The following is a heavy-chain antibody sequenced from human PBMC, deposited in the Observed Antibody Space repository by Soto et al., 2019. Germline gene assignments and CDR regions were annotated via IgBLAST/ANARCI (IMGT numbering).Heavy chain of an antibody. CDR1: GYTFTSYY. D-gene: IGHD2-15*01. J-gene: IGHJ3*02. V-gene: IGHV1-46*03. CDR2: INPSGGST. CDR3: ASREPGYCSGGSCYGDAFDI. Sequence: ASVKVSCKASGYTFTSYYMHWVRQAPGQGLEWMGIINPSGGSTSYAQKFQGGVTMTRDTSTSTVYMELSSLRSEDTAVYYCASREPGYCSGGSCYGDAFDIWGQGTMVTVSS.